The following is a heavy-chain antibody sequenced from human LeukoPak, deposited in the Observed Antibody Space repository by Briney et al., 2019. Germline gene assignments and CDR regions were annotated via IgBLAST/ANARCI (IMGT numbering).Heavy chain of an antibody. CDR3: ARVDYYDSSGYKLCSFDY. D-gene: IGHD3-22*01. V-gene: IGHV4-59*12. CDR2: IFYSGTT. Sequence: PSETLSLTCTVSGGSISSYYWSWIRQPPGKGLEWIGFIFYSGTTNYNPSLKSRVTISVDTSKNQFSLKLSSVTAADTAVYYCARVDYYDSSGYKLCSFDYWGQGTLVTVSS. J-gene: IGHJ4*02. CDR1: GGSISSYY.